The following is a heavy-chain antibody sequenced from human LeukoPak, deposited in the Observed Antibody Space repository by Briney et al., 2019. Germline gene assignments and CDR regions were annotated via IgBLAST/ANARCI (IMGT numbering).Heavy chain of an antibody. CDR1: GGSISSSSFY. CDR2: IYYSGST. V-gene: IGHV4-39*01. D-gene: IGHD4-17*01. Sequence: SETLSLTCTVSGGSISSSSFYWGWIRQPPGKGLEWIGSIYYSGSTYYNPSLKSRVSISVDTSKNQFSLKLSSVTAADTAVYYCARGPRFYGDYVVLFDYWGQGTLVTVSS. J-gene: IGHJ4*02. CDR3: ARGPRFYGDYVVLFDY.